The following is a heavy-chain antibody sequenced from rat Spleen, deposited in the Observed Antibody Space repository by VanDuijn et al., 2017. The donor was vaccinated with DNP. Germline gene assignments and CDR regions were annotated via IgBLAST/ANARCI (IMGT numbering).Heavy chain of an antibody. CDR1: GFTLSDYY. Sequence: EVQLVESGGGLVQPGGSLKLSCAASGFTLSDYYMAWVRQGPTKGLEWVAYTNYAGGSTYNGDSVKGRFTISRDNAKSTLYLQINSLRSEDMATYYCARHVLPLRVWDYWGQGVMVTVSS. V-gene: IGHV5-22*01. CDR3: ARHVLPLRVWDY. J-gene: IGHJ2*01. D-gene: IGHD1-4*01. CDR2: TNYAGGST.